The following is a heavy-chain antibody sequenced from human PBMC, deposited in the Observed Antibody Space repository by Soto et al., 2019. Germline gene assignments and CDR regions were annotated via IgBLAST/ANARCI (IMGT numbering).Heavy chain of an antibody. CDR1: GFTFSSYA. D-gene: IGHD2-15*01. J-gene: IGHJ4*02. V-gene: IGHV3-30-3*01. Sequence: QVQLVESGGGVVQPGRSLRLSCAASGFTFSSYAMHWVRQAPGKGLEWVAVISYDGSNKYYADSVKGRFTISRDNSKNTLYLQMNSLRAEDTAVYYCARDPPRVVVAATPNDYWGQGTLVTVSS. CDR2: ISYDGSNK. CDR3: ARDPPRVVVAATPNDY.